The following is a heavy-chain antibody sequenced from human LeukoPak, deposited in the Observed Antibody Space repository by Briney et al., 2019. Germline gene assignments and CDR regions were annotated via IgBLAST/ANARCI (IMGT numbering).Heavy chain of an antibody. CDR1: GFRFSSYE. J-gene: IGHJ4*02. CDR2: IGNTGRTI. Sequence: GGSLRLSCAASGFRFSSYEMNWVRQAPGRGLEWVSYIGNTGRTIYYVDSVKGRFTVSRDDAKNSLYLQMNSLRAEDTAIYYCVRGDRYFFDYWGQGTLVTVSS. D-gene: IGHD1-14*01. CDR3: VRGDRYFFDY. V-gene: IGHV3-48*03.